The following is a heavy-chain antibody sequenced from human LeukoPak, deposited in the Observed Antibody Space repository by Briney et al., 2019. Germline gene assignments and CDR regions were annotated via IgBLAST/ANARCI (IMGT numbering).Heavy chain of an antibody. D-gene: IGHD2-2*02. CDR1: GYTFTGYY. Sequence: GASVKVSCKASGYTFTGYYMHWVRQAPGQGLEWMGWINPNSGGTNYAQKFQGRVTMTRDTSISTAYMELSRLRSDDTAVYYCARGPIVVVPAAIPNFDYWGQGTLVTVSS. J-gene: IGHJ4*02. CDR3: ARGPIVVVPAAIPNFDY. V-gene: IGHV1-2*02. CDR2: INPNSGGT.